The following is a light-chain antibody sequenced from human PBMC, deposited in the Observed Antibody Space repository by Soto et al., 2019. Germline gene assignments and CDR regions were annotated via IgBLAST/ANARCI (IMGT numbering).Light chain of an antibody. J-gene: IGLJ2*01. CDR3: VTWESALSAVI. CDR2: DNN. V-gene: IGLV1-51*01. Sequence: QSVLTQPPSVSAAPGQKVTISCSGSSSNIGNNLVSWFQQLPGTAPKLLIYDNNKRPSGIPDRFSGSKSGTSATLGITELQTGDEADYYCVTWESALSAVIFGGGTKLTVL. CDR1: SSNIGNNL.